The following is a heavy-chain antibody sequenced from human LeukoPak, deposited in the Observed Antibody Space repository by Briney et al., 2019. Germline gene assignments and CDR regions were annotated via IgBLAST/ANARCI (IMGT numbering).Heavy chain of an antibody. D-gene: IGHD3-3*01. CDR3: ARGPELRFLEWLFYY. J-gene: IGHJ4*02. Sequence: GGSLRLSCAASGFTFSSYSMNWVRQAPGKGLEWVSSISSSSSYIYYADSVKGRFTISRDNAKNSLYLQMNSLRAEDTAVYYCARGPELRFLEWLFYYWGQGTLVTVSS. CDR2: ISSSSSYI. V-gene: IGHV3-21*01. CDR1: GFTFSSYS.